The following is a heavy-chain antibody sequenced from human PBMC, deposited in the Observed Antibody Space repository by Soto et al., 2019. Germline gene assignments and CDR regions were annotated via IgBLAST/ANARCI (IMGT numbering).Heavy chain of an antibody. Sequence: GASVKVSCKASGYTFTSYGISWVLQAPGQGLEWMGWISAYNGNTNYAQKLQGRVTMTTDTSTSTAYMELRSLRSDDTAVYYCARLVPDIVATTPFFDYWGQGTLVTVSS. J-gene: IGHJ4*02. V-gene: IGHV1-18*01. CDR1: GYTFTSYG. CDR2: ISAYNGNT. CDR3: ARLVPDIVATTPFFDY. D-gene: IGHD5-12*01.